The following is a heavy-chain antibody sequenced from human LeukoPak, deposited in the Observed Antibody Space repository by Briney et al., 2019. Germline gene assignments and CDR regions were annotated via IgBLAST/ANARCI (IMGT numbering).Heavy chain of an antibody. CDR3: AKGGSWYTI. CDR1: GFTFDDYA. J-gene: IGHJ3*02. CDR2: ISWNSGSI. V-gene: IGHV3-9*01. Sequence: PGRSLRLSCAASGFTFDDYAMHWVRQAPGKGLEWVSGISWNSGSIGYADSVKGRFTISRDNAKNSLYLQMNSLRAEDTALYYCAKGGSWYTIWGQGTMVTVSS. D-gene: IGHD6-13*01.